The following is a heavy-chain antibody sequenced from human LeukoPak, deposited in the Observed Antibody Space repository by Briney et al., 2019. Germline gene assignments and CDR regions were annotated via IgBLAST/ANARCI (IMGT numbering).Heavy chain of an antibody. Sequence: PGGSLRLSSAASGFTFTDHYMDWVRQAPGKGLEWIGRVTNTPNNYASQYAASVRGRFTISRDDSKSSLFLQMNSLKTEDTAIYYCARDTSTALDYWGQGTLVTVSS. D-gene: IGHD5-18*01. CDR1: GFTFTDHY. CDR3: ARDTSTALDY. CDR2: VTNTPNNYAS. J-gene: IGHJ4*02. V-gene: IGHV3-72*01.